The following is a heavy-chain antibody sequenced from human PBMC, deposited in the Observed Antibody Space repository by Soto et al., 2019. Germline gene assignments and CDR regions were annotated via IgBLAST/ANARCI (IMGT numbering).Heavy chain of an antibody. CDR2: ISYDGSNK. V-gene: IGHV3-30*18. J-gene: IGHJ6*02. CDR1: GFTFSSYG. D-gene: IGHD1-26*01. CDR3: AKARQWEPVDYYYYGMDV. Sequence: QVQLVESGGGVVQPGRSLRLSCAASGFTFSSYGMHWVRQAPGKGLEWVAVISYDGSNKYYADCVKGRFTISRDNSKNTLYLQMNSLRAEDTAVYYCAKARQWEPVDYYYYGMDVWGQGTTVTVSS.